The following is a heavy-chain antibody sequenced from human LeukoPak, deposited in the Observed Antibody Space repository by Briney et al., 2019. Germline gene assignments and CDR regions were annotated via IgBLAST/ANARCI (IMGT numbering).Heavy chain of an antibody. V-gene: IGHV3-30*02. Sequence: PGGSLRLSCAASGFTFSSYGMHWVRQAPGKGLEWVTFIRSDGSIIFYADSVKGRFTISRDNSKNTVFLQMHSLRVEDTAMYYCAKDIPQVYFDYWGQGTLVTVSS. CDR3: AKDIPQVYFDY. CDR1: GFTFSSYG. J-gene: IGHJ4*02. D-gene: IGHD2-21*01. CDR2: IRSDGSII.